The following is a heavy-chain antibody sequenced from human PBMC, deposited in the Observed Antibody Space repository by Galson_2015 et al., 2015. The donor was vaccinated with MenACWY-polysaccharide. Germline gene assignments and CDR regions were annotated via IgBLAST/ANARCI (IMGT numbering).Heavy chain of an antibody. V-gene: IGHV3-53*01. CDR3: AIDQVVNSNHYYCMAV. CDR2: IYSDGTT. J-gene: IGHJ6*03. D-gene: IGHD2/OR15-2a*01. CDR1: GLPVSSKY. Sequence: SLRLSCAASGLPVSSKYMSWVRQAPGKGLEWVSVIYSDGTTYYADSVKGRFTISRDSSKNTLYLQMNRLRAVDTAVYYCAIDQVVNSNHYYCMAVWVKGTTVTVSS.